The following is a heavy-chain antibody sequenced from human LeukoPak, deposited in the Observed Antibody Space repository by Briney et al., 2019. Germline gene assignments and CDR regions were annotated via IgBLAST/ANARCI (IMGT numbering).Heavy chain of an antibody. CDR3: ARDTRITIFGVVGWFDP. CDR1: GDSVSSNSAA. Sequence: SQTLSPTCAISGDSVSSNSAAWNWIRQSPSRGLEWLGRTYYRSKWYNDYAVSVQSRITINPDTSKNQFSLQLNSVTPEDTAVYYCARDTRITIFGVVGWFDPWGQGTLVTVSS. D-gene: IGHD3-3*01. J-gene: IGHJ5*02. CDR2: TYYRSKWYN. V-gene: IGHV6-1*01.